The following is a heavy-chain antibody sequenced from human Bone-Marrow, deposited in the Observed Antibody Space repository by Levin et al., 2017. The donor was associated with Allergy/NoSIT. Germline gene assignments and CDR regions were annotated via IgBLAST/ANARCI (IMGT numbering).Heavy chain of an antibody. CDR2: INWKSTIL. J-gene: IGHJ4*02. V-gene: IGHV3-9*01. CDR3: LCNGDCSVS. Sequence: TGGSLRLSCAASGFIFDNYAMHWVRQAPGKGLEWVSGINWKSTILGYADSVKGRFTISRDNAKNSMFLQMNSLRPEDTAIYYCLCNGDCSVSGGRGTQVTVSS. CDR1: GFIFDNYA. D-gene: IGHD2-21*02.